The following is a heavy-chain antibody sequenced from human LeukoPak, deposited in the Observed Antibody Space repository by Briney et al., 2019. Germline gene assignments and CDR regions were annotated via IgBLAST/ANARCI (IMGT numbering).Heavy chain of an antibody. V-gene: IGHV3-23*01. CDR2: ISGSGGST. Sequence: PGGSLRLSCAASGFTFSSYAMSWVRQAPGKGLEWVSTISGSGGSTYYADSVKGRFTISRDNSKNTLYLQMNSLRAEDTAVYYCAKDPYYYDSSGYFRYWGQGTLGTVSS. CDR1: GFTFSSYA. CDR3: AKDPYYYDSSGYFRY. D-gene: IGHD3-22*01. J-gene: IGHJ4*02.